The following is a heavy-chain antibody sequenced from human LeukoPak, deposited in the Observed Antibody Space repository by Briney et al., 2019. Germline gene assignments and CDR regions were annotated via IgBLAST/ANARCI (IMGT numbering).Heavy chain of an antibody. CDR3: ARELIAAAGPGVYYYYGMDV. Sequence: SETLSLTCTVSGGSISSYYWSWIRQPPGKGLELIGYIYYSGSTNYNPSLKSRVTISVDTSKNQFSLKLSSVTAADTAVYYCARELIAAAGPGVYYYYGMDVWGQGTTVTVSS. V-gene: IGHV4-59*01. CDR2: IYYSGST. J-gene: IGHJ6*02. CDR1: GGSISSYY. D-gene: IGHD6-13*01.